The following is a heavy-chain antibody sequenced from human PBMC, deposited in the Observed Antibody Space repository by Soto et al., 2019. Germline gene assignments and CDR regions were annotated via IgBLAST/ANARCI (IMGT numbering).Heavy chain of an antibody. CDR3: AKDRRADWESYYYYAMDV. Sequence: SVKVSCKASGGTFSTHAIIWVRQAPGHGLEWMGGIIPIYGTANYAQKFQGRVTITADASTRTAYMELSSLRSEDTAVYYCAKDRRADWESYYYYAMDVWGQGTTVTVSS. CDR2: IIPIYGTA. D-gene: IGHD1-26*01. CDR1: GGTFSTHA. V-gene: IGHV1-69*13. J-gene: IGHJ6*02.